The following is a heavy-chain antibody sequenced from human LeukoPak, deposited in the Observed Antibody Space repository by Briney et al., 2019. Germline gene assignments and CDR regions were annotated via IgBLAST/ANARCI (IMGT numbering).Heavy chain of an antibody. CDR2: IYHRECT. CDR3: ASLIAAGYFDH. J-gene: IGHJ4*02. CDR1: GGSISSCSYY. Sequence: SETLSLTCTVSGGSISSCSYYWGWNRQPPGQGLEWIGVIYHRECTYYNLSLKSRLTMSVDTSKDQFSMKLSSVTATDTAVYYCASLIAAGYFDHWGQGTLVTVSS. D-gene: IGHD6-13*01. V-gene: IGHV4-39*01.